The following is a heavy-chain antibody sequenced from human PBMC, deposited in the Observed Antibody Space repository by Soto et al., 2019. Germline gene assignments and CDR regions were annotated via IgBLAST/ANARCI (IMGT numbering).Heavy chain of an antibody. Sequence: GGSLRLSCAASGFRFSDYSMNWVRQAPGRGLEWVSYISSSSFTIHYADSVEGRFAISRDNAKNSLYLQMNSLRVEDTAVYYCARDYNDFWSGHLDYWGQGALVTVSS. V-gene: IGHV3-48*01. CDR1: GFRFSDYS. CDR3: ARDYNDFWSGHLDY. D-gene: IGHD3-3*01. J-gene: IGHJ4*02. CDR2: ISSSSFTI.